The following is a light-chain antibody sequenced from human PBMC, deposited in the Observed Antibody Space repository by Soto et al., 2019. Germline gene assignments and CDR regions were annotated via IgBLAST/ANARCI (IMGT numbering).Light chain of an antibody. J-gene: IGLJ2*01. CDR2: QDN. Sequence: SYELTQPPSVSVSPGRTASITCSGDNLGKKYVSWYQQKPGQAPVVAIYQDNKRPSGIPERISGSNSGNTATLTIGGTQAGDEADYFCQAWDSSTVLFGGGTKLTVL. CDR3: QAWDSSTVL. CDR1: NLGKKY. V-gene: IGLV3-1*01.